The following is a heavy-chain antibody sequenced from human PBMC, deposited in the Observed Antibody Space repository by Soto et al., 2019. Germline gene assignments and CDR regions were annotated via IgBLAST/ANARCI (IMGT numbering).Heavy chain of an antibody. V-gene: IGHV4-61*01. Sequence: NPXETLALTCTVSGGSVSSGRDYWSWIRQPPGKGLEWIGYIYYSGSTNYNPSLKSRVTISVDTSKNQFSLKLSSVTAADTAVYYCARDLVDKATENYYYYGMDVWGQGTTVTVSS. J-gene: IGHJ6*02. D-gene: IGHD5-18*01. CDR2: IYYSGST. CDR1: GGSVSSGRDY. CDR3: ARDLVDKATENYYYYGMDV.